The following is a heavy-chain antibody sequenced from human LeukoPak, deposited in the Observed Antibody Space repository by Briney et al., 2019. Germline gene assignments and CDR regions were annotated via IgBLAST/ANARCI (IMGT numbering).Heavy chain of an antibody. D-gene: IGHD3-22*01. V-gene: IGHV3-23*01. J-gene: IGHJ6*03. Sequence: GGSLRLSCAASGFPFGSHAMKWVRQAPGKGLEWVSVISSSGTSKYYIDSVEDRFTISRDNSKNTLYLQMNSLRAEDTAVYYCARKSGYDSSGKYLGAYYYYYYMDVWGKGTTVTVSS. CDR1: GFPFGSHA. CDR3: ARKSGYDSSGKYLGAYYYYYYMDV. CDR2: ISSSGTSK.